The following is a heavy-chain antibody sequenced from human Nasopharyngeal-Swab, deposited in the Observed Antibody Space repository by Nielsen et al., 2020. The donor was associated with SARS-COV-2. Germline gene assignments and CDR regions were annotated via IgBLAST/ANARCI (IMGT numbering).Heavy chain of an antibody. J-gene: IGHJ6*02. CDR3: ARDPSLGTSCYECDYYGMDV. D-gene: IGHD2-2*01. CDR1: GFTFSSYS. V-gene: IGHV3-21*01. Sequence: GGSLRLSCAASGFTFSSYSMNWVRQAPGKGLEWVSSISSSSSYIYYADSVKGRFTISRDNAKNSLYLQMYSLRAEDTAVYYCARDPSLGTSCYECDYYGMDVWGQGTTVTVSS. CDR2: ISSSSSYI.